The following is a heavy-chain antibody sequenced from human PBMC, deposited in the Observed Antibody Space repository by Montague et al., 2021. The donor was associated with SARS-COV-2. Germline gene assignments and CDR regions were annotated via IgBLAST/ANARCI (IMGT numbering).Heavy chain of an antibody. J-gene: IGHJ6*02. CDR3: ARDYKGYCSGGSCSYYYYGMDV. CDR2: IYTSGST. CDR1: GGSIGSGSYY. Sequence: TLSLTCTVSGGSIGSGSYYWSWIRQPAGKGLEWIGRIYTSGSTNYNPSLKSRVTISVDTSKNQFSLKLSSVTAADTAVYYCARDYKGYCSGGSCSYYYYGMDVWGQGTTVTVSS. V-gene: IGHV4-61*02. D-gene: IGHD2-15*01.